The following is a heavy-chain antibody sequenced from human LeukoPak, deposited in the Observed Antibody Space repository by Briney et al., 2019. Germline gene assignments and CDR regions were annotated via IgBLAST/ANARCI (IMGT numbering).Heavy chain of an antibody. J-gene: IGHJ4*02. CDR3: ARDLTREPAFDY. D-gene: IGHD1-14*01. CDR2: ISWNSGSI. V-gene: IGHV3-9*01. CDR1: GFTFDDYA. Sequence: GGSLRLSCAASGFTFDDYAMHWVRQAPGKGLEWVSGISWNSGSIGYADSVKGRFTISRDNAKNSLYLQMNSLRAEDTALYYCARDLTREPAFDYWGQGTLVTVSS.